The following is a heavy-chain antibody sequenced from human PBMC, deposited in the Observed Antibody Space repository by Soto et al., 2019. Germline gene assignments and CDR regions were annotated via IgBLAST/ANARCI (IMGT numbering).Heavy chain of an antibody. Sequence: SETLSLTCAVYGGSFSGYYWSWIRQPPGKGLEWIGEINHSGSTNYNPSLKSRVTISVDTSKNQFSLKLSSVTAADTAVYYCARGSPLWGFDPWGQGTLVTVSS. D-gene: IGHD2-21*01. CDR2: INHSGST. J-gene: IGHJ5*02. V-gene: IGHV4-34*01. CDR3: ARGSPLWGFDP. CDR1: GGSFSGYY.